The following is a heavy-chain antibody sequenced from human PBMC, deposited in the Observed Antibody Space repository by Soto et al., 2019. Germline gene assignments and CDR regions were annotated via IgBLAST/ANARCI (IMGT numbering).Heavy chain of an antibody. CDR3: ARISHSLSPQLWFDL. Sequence: ASLNGSCTASGGTFSSYAISWVRQAPGQGLEWMGGIIPIFGTANYAQKFQGRVTMTAGESTRTAYMELSSLRSEDTAVYYCARISHSLSPQLWFDLWGQGTLVTVSS. J-gene: IGHJ5*02. CDR1: GGTFSSYA. D-gene: IGHD1-1*01. CDR2: IIPIFGTA. V-gene: IGHV1-69*13.